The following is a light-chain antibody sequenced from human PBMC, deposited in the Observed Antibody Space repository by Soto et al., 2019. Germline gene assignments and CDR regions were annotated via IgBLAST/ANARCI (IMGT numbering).Light chain of an antibody. J-gene: IGKJ2*01. V-gene: IGKV3-11*01. CDR1: QSVSSY. CDR2: DAS. CDR3: QQRSNWPPYT. Sequence: EIVLTQSPATLSLSPGERATLSCSASQSVSSYFAWYQQKPGQAPRLLIYDASNRATGIPDRFSGSGSGTDFTLTISSLEPEDFAVYYCQQRSNWPPYTFGQGTKLEIK.